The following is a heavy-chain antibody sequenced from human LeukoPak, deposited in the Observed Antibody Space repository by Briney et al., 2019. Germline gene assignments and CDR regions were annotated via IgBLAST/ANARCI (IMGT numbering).Heavy chain of an antibody. CDR3: TTDSYDSSGYYGYYYYMDV. CDR2: IKSKTDGGTT. V-gene: IGHV3-15*01. J-gene: IGHJ6*03. D-gene: IGHD3-22*01. Sequence: GGSLRLSCAASGFTFSNAWMSWVRQAPGKGLEWVGRIKSKTDGGTTDYAAPVKGRFTISRDDSKNTLYLQMNSLKTEDTAVYYCTTDSYDSSGYYGYYYYMDVWGKGTTVTISS. CDR1: GFTFSNAW.